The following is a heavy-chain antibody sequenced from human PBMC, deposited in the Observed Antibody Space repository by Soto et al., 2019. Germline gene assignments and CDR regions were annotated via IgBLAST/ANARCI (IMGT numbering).Heavy chain of an antibody. D-gene: IGHD3-3*01. Sequence: QITLNESGPTVVRPTETLTLTCRFSGFSLTTSGVGVGWIRQSPGKAPEWRALIYWDDDKRYSASLKSRLTITKDTSKNQVVLTVSDLDPTDTATYYCAHRVLRTVFGLVTTTAIYFDFWGQGPPVDVSS. CDR3: AHRVLRTVFGLVTTTAIYFDF. V-gene: IGHV2-5*02. CDR1: GFSLTTSGVG. CDR2: IYWDDDK. J-gene: IGHJ4*02.